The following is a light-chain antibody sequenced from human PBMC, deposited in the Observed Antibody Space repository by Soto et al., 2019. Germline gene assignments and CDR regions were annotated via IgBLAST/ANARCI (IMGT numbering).Light chain of an antibody. Sequence: EIVLTQSPGTLSLSPGERATLSCRASQSVSSSYLAWYQQKPGQATRLLIYGASSRATVIPDRFSGSGSGTDFTLTISRLETEDFAVYYCQQYGSSPRLTFGGGTKVEIK. V-gene: IGKV3-20*01. CDR2: GAS. J-gene: IGKJ4*01. CDR3: QQYGSSPRLT. CDR1: QSVSSSY.